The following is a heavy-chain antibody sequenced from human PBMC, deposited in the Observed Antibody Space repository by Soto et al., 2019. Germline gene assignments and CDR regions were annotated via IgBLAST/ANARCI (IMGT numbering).Heavy chain of an antibody. CDR1: GFTFSSYG. CDR3: ARDPSPRPSDSSSWS. D-gene: IGHD6-13*01. V-gene: IGHV3-33*01. Sequence: QVQLVESGGGVVQPGRSLRLSCAASGFTFSSYGMHWVRQAPGKGLEWVAVIWYDGSNKYYADSVKGRFTISRDNSKNPLYLQMNSLRAEDTAVYYCARDPSPRPSDSSSWSGGQGTLVTVCS. CDR2: IWYDGSNK. J-gene: IGHJ4*02.